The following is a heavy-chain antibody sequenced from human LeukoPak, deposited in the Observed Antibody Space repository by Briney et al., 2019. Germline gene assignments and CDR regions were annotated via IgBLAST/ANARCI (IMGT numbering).Heavy chain of an antibody. D-gene: IGHD3-22*01. CDR2: IKSKTDGGTT. Sequence: GGSLRLSCAASGFTFSNAWMSWVRQAPGKGLEWVGLIKSKTDGGTTDYAAPVKGRFTISRDDSKNTLYLQMNSLKTEDTAVYYCTTDRDQYDSDYWGQGTLVTVSS. CDR3: TTDRDQYDSDY. J-gene: IGHJ4*02. V-gene: IGHV3-15*01. CDR1: GFTFSNAW.